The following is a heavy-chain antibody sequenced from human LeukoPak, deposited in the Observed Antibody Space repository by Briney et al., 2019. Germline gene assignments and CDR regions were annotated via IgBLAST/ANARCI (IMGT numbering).Heavy chain of an antibody. CDR3: ARVPSMVRGVVNDGMVG. D-gene: IGHD3-10*01. V-gene: IGHV1-2*02. CDR2: INPNSGDT. CDR1: GYSFTGYF. J-gene: IGHJ6*02. Sequence: ASVKVSCKTSGYSFTGYFMHWVRQAPGQGLEWMGWINPNSGDTKYAQKFQGRVTMTRDKSINTAYMELRRLTSDDTAVYYCARVPSMVRGVVNDGMVGWGQGTTVTVSS.